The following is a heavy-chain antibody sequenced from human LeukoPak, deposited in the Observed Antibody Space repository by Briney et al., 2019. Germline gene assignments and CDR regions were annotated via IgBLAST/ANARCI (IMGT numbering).Heavy chain of an antibody. CDR1: GFTFSGSI. Sequence: GGSLRLSCAASGFTFSGSIMHWVRQASGKGLEWVGRVRSKADSYATEYAASVKGRFTISRDDSKNTAYLQMNSLETEDTAVYYCTRLHRGGLDAFDIWGQGTMVTVSS. V-gene: IGHV3-73*01. CDR2: VRSKADSYAT. J-gene: IGHJ3*02. CDR3: TRLHRGGLDAFDI. D-gene: IGHD3-16*01.